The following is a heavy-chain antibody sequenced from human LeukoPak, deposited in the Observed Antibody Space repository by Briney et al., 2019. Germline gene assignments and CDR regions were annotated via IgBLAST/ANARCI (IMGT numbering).Heavy chain of an antibody. V-gene: IGHV1-2*02. D-gene: IGHD2-2*01. Sequence: ASVKVSCKASGGTFSSYAISWVRQAPGQGLEWMGWINPNSGGTNYAQKFQGRVTMTRDTSISTAYMELSSLRSEDTAVYYCARGLTDIVVEAIFDYWGQGTLVTVSS. CDR1: GGTFSSYA. CDR2: INPNSGGT. J-gene: IGHJ4*02. CDR3: ARGLTDIVVEAIFDY.